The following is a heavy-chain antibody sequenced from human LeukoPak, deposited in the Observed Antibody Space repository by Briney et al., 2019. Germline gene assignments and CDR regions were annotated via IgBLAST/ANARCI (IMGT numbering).Heavy chain of an antibody. CDR3: ARDCSSTSCYTPGDWFDP. Sequence: ASVKVSCKASGGTFSSYTISWVRQAPGQGLEWIGGIIPILGIANYAQKFQGRVTITADKSTSTASVELSSMRSDHTAVYYCARDCSSTSCYTPGDWFDPWGQGTLVTVSS. V-gene: IGHV1-69*10. D-gene: IGHD2-2*02. CDR2: IIPILGIA. J-gene: IGHJ5*02. CDR1: GGTFSSYT.